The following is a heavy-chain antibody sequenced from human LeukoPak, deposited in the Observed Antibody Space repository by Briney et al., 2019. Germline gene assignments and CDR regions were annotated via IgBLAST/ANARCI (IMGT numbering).Heavy chain of an antibody. V-gene: IGHV3-23*01. Sequence: PGGSLRLSCAASGFTFINYAMSWVRQAPGKGLERVSAVVGNGGTTFYADSVKGRFSISRDNSKKMVYLQIYSLTAENTAVYYCAKARLSTGWAYNDYWGPGTLVTVSS. CDR3: AKARLSTGWAYNDY. D-gene: IGHD6-19*01. J-gene: IGHJ4*02. CDR2: VVGNGGTT. CDR1: GFTFINYA.